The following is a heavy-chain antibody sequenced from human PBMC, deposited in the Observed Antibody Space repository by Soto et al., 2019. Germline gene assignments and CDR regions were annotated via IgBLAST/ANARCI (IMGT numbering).Heavy chain of an antibody. CDR3: ARDFVGVATSYYYYGMDV. D-gene: IGHD5-12*01. J-gene: IGHJ6*02. CDR1: GYTFTGYY. Sequence: GASVKVSCKASGYTFTGYYMHWVRQAPGQGLEWMGWINPNSGGTNYAQKFQGWVTMTRDTSISTAYMELSRLRSDDTAVYYCARDFVGVATSYYYYGMDVWGQGTTVTVSS. CDR2: INPNSGGT. V-gene: IGHV1-2*04.